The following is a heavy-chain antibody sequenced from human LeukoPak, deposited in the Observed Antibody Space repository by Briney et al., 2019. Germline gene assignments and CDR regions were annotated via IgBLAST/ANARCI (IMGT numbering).Heavy chain of an antibody. Sequence: GGSLRLSCAASGFTFSSYAMSWVRQAPGKGLEWVSSISSSSSYIYYADSVKGRFTISRDNAKNSLYLQMNSLRAEDTAVYYCARARYYYGSGSYPTDYWGQGTLVTVSS. CDR2: ISSSSSYI. J-gene: IGHJ4*02. V-gene: IGHV3-21*01. CDR3: ARARYYYGSGSYPTDY. CDR1: GFTFSSYA. D-gene: IGHD3-10*01.